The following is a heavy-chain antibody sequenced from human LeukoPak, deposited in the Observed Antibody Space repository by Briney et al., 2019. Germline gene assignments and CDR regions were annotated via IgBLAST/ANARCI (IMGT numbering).Heavy chain of an antibody. CDR2: LYDDGAT. Sequence: GGSLRLACAASGFTLSSSFMSWVRQAPGKGLEWVSVLYDDGATKYADSVKGRFTISRDNSENTLFLQMNSPRTEDTAVYYCARELLYHYYETWGQGTLVTVSS. CDR3: ARELLYHYYET. D-gene: IGHD3-3*01. J-gene: IGHJ4*02. CDR1: GFTLSSSF. V-gene: IGHV3-53*01.